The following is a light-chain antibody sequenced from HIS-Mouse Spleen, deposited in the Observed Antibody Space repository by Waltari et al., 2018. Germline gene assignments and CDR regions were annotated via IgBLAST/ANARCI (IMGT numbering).Light chain of an antibody. CDR2: EDR. J-gene: IGLJ2*01. CDR1: ALPKKY. V-gene: IGLV3-10*01. CDR3: YSTDSSGNHRV. Sequence: SYELTQPPSVSVSPGQTARITCSGDALPKKYAYWYQQKSGPAPVLVIYEDRKRPSGIPEGVSGSSSGTMATLTISGAQVEDEADYYCYSTDSSGNHRVFGGGTKLTVL.